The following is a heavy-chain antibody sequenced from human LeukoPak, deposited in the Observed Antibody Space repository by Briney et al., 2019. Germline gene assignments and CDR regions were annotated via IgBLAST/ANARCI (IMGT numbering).Heavy chain of an antibody. D-gene: IGHD6-19*01. J-gene: IGHJ4*02. Sequence: GGSLTLSCAASGFTFSSYGMHGVRPAPAKGLEWVAVISYDGSNKYYADSVKGRFTTSRDNSKNTLYLQMNSLRAEHTAVYYCAKDSDIAVAGIFDYWGQGTLVTVSS. CDR1: GFTFSSYG. CDR3: AKDSDIAVAGIFDY. CDR2: ISYDGSNK. V-gene: IGHV3-30*18.